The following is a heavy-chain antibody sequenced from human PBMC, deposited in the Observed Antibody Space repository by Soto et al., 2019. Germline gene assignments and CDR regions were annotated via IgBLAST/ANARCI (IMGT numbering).Heavy chain of an antibody. CDR2: INSDGSST. D-gene: IGHD3-10*01. V-gene: IGHV3-74*01. Sequence: GGSLRLSCAASGFTFSSYWMHWVRQAPGKGLVWVSRINSDGSSTSYADSVKGRFTISRDNAKNTLYLQMNSLRAEDTAVYYCARVPLSTMVRGARAGYYYMDVWGKGTSVTVSS. J-gene: IGHJ6*03. CDR1: GFTFSSYW. CDR3: ARVPLSTMVRGARAGYYYMDV.